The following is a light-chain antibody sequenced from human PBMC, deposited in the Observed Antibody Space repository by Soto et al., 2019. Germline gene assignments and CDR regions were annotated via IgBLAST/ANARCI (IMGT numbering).Light chain of an antibody. CDR2: GAS. Sequence: EIVLTQSPGTLSLSPGERATLSCRASQSVSSSYLAWYQQKPGQAPRLLIYGASSRATGIPDRFSGSGSGTDFTLTISRLETEDFPVYYCQQYGSSHPYTFGQGTKLEIK. CDR1: QSVSSSY. J-gene: IGKJ2*01. CDR3: QQYGSSHPYT. V-gene: IGKV3-20*01.